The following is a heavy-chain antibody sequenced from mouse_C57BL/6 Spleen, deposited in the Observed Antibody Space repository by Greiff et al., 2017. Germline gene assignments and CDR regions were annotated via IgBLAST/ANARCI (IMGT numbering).Heavy chain of an antibody. CDR1: GYSFTGYY. CDR2: INPSTGGT. CDR3: AREDDYGGY. D-gene: IGHD2-4*01. J-gene: IGHJ2*01. Sequence: DVQLVESGPELVKPGASVKISCKASGYSFTGYYMNWVKQSPEKSLEWIGEINPSTGGTTYNQKFKAKATLTVDKSSSTAYMQLKSLTSEDSAVYYCAREDDYGGYWGQGTTLTVSS. V-gene: IGHV1-42*01.